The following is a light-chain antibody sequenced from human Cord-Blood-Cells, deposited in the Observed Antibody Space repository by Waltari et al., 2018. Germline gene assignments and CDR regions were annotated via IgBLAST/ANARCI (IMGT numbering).Light chain of an antibody. V-gene: IGKV1-39*01. J-gene: IGKJ1*01. CDR1: QSISSY. CDR3: QQSYSTPWT. CDR2: AAS. Sequence: DIQMTQSPSSLSASVGDRVPITCRASQSISSYLNWYQQKPGKAPKLLIYAASSFQSGVPSRFSGSGSGTDFTLTISSLQPEDFATYYCQQSYSTPWTFGQGTKVEIK.